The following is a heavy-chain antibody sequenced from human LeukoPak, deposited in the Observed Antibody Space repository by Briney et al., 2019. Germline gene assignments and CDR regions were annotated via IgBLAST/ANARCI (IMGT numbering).Heavy chain of an antibody. V-gene: IGHV4-34*01. CDR2: INHSRST. J-gene: IGHJ4*02. CDR3: ARTKVRGRFDY. Sequence: SDTLSLTCAVYAGSFTGYYWSWIRHPPGNGLEWNAEINHSRSTNYNPSLKSRVTISVDKSKNQFSLKLSSVTAADTAVYYCARTKVRGRFDYWGQGALVTVSS. D-gene: IGHD3-10*01. CDR1: AGSFTGYY.